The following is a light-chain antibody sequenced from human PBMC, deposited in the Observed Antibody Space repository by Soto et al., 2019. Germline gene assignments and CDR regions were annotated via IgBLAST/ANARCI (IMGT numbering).Light chain of an antibody. CDR3: QQRRNWPPKIT. CDR2: DAS. Sequence: ILLAQSPATLSLSPADRATLSCRASQSVSIYLAWYQRKPGQAPRLLIYDASNRATAIPAKFSGSGSVTDFTLTIRSLEPEDFAVYYCQQRRNWPPKITFGQGTRLEIK. J-gene: IGKJ5*01. CDR1: QSVSIY. V-gene: IGKV3-11*01.